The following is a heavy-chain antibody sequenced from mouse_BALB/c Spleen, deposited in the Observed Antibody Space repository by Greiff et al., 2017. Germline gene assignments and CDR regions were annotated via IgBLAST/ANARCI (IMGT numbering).Heavy chain of an antibody. CDR2: INSNGGST. Sequence: EVKLMESGGGLVQPGGSLKLSCAASGFTFSSYGMSWVRQTPDKRLELVATINSNGGSTYYPDSVKGRFTISRDNAKNTLYLQMSSLKSEDTAMYYCAMAYYAMDYWGQGTSVTVSS. CDR3: AMAYYAMDY. J-gene: IGHJ4*01. V-gene: IGHV5-6-3*01. CDR1: GFTFSSYG.